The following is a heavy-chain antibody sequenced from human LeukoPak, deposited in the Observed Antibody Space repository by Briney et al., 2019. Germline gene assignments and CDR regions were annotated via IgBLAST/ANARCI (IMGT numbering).Heavy chain of an antibody. CDR1: GFTFSNYG. V-gene: IGHV3-30*02. J-gene: IGHJ4*02. D-gene: IGHD5-18*01. Sequence: PGGSLRLSCAASGFTFSNYGMHWVRQAPGKGLEWVTFIQYDGSNKYYVDSVKGRFTISRDNSKKTLYLQMNSLRVEDTAVYYCAEDLSYIYAFENWGQGTLVTVSS. CDR2: IQYDGSNK. CDR3: AEDLSYIYAFEN.